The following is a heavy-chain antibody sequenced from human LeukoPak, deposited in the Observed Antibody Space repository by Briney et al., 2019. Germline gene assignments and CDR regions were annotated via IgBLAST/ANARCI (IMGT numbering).Heavy chain of an antibody. CDR3: ARDLATRQRTGLYDS. Sequence: GGSLRLSCAGSGFTFRSYWMHWVRQDPGKGLVWVARINGDGSSISYADSVKGRFTISRDNAKNTLYLQMNSLRAEDTAVYYCARDLATRQRTGLYDSWGQGALVTVSS. CDR2: INGDGSSI. J-gene: IGHJ4*02. V-gene: IGHV3-74*01. CDR1: GFTFRSYW. D-gene: IGHD3-16*02.